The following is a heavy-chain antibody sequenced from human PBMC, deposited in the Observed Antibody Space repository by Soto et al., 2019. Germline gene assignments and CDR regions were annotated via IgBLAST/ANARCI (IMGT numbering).Heavy chain of an antibody. CDR2: IWYDGTKR. Sequence: LRLSCAASGFSLRTSGMHWLRRAPGKGLEWVGFIWYDGTKRFYANSVKGRSTISKDNSNNILYLQMSGLRAEDTAVYYCARDVVTAVAGSVNCFDPWGQGTLVTVSS. V-gene: IGHV3-33*01. CDR3: ARDVVTAVAGSVNCFDP. J-gene: IGHJ5*02. CDR1: GFSLRTSG. D-gene: IGHD6-19*01.